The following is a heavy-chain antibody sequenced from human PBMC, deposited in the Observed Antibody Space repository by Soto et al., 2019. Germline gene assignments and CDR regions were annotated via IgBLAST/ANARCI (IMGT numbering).Heavy chain of an antibody. J-gene: IGHJ6*02. CDR1: GDTDTDYV. CDR3: EAEMIFGKLSVV. Sequence: QVQLVQSGAEVKKAGSSVKVSCKASGDTDTDYVISWVRQAPGQGLEWMGGIFPKFGTTYSAQKLQDRLTITADESTSTVYMQLSSLRLDDTAVYYCEAEMIFGKLSVVWGQGTTVTVSS. CDR2: IFPKFGTT. V-gene: IGHV1-69*01. D-gene: IGHD3-16*02.